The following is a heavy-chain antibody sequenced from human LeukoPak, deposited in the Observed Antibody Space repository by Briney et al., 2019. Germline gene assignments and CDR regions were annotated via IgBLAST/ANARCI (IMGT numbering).Heavy chain of an antibody. Sequence: GGSLRLSCAASGFTFSSYAMSWVRYAPGKGLKWVSGIRDTGGSTYYADSAKGRFTISRDNPKNTLFLQMNSLRDDDTAIYYCTRESIYCSSSSCYSPYGLGVWGQGTTVTVSS. D-gene: IGHD2-2*02. CDR2: IRDTGGST. V-gene: IGHV3-23*01. J-gene: IGHJ6*02. CDR1: GFTFSSYA. CDR3: TRESIYCSSSSCYSPYGLGV.